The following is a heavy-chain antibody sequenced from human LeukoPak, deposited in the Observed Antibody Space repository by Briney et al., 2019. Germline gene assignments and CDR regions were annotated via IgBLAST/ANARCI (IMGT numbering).Heavy chain of an antibody. Sequence: GRSLRLSCAASGFTFSSYAMHWVRQAPGKGLEWVAVIWYDGSNKYYADSVKGRFTISRDNSKNTLYLQMNSLRAEDTAVYYCARDRPSLSGSYYGGKYYFDYWGQGTLVTVSS. J-gene: IGHJ4*02. CDR2: IWYDGSNK. V-gene: IGHV3-33*08. CDR1: GFTFSSYA. CDR3: ARDRPSLSGSYYGGKYYFDY. D-gene: IGHD1-26*01.